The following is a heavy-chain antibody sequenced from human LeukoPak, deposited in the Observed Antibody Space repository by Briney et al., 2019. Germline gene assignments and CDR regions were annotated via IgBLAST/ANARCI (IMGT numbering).Heavy chain of an antibody. Sequence: ASVKVSCKASGYTFTRYYMQWVRQAPGQGLEWMGIINPSGGNANYAQEFQGRVTLTRDTSTSTVYVELSSLRSEDTAIYYCARERDSSSSSGYWGQGTLVTVSS. CDR2: INPSGGNA. CDR3: ARERDSSSSSGY. J-gene: IGHJ4*02. D-gene: IGHD6-13*01. CDR1: GYTFTRYY. V-gene: IGHV1-46*01.